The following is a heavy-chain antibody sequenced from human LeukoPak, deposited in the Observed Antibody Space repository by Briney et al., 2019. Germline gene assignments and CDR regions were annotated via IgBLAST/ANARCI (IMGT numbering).Heavy chain of an antibody. J-gene: IGHJ4*02. CDR1: GGSFSGYY. Sequence: SETLSLTCAVYGGSFSGYYWSWIRQPPGKGLEWIGEINHSGSTNYNPSLKSRVTISVDTSKNQFSLKLSSVTAADTAVYYCARDRDLTYCGGDCYSDSWGQGTLVTVSS. D-gene: IGHD2-21*02. CDR3: ARDRDLTYCGGDCYSDS. V-gene: IGHV4-34*01. CDR2: INHSGST.